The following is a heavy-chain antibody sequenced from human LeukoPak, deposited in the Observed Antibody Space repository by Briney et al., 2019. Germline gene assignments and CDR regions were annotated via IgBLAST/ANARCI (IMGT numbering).Heavy chain of an antibody. D-gene: IGHD5-24*01. V-gene: IGHV3-7*04. J-gene: IGHJ4*02. CDR1: GFPFSSYW. CDR2: IKQDGSKK. Sequence: GGSLRLSCVASGFPFSSYWMTWVRQAPGKGLEWVANIKQDGSKKSYVDSVKGRFTISRDNAKNSLYLQMNSLRAEDTAIYYCTRVGYIDEGIDYWGQGTLVSVSS. CDR3: TRVGYIDEGIDY.